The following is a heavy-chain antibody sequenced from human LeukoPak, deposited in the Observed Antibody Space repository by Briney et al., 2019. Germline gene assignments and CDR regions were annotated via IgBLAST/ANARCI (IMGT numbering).Heavy chain of an antibody. Sequence: SETLSLTCTVSGGSISSSSYYWGWIRQPPGKGLEWIGSIYYSGSTYYNPSLKSRVTISVDTSKNQFSLKLSSVTAADTAVYYCARWGGHDSSGYYFPSNLLPIDYWGQGTLVTVSS. CDR2: IYYSGST. D-gene: IGHD3-22*01. CDR1: GGSISSSSYY. J-gene: IGHJ4*02. CDR3: ARWGGHDSSGYYFPSNLLPIDY. V-gene: IGHV4-39*07.